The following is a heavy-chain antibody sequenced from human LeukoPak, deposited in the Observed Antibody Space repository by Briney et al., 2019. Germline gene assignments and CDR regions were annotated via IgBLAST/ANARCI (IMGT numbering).Heavy chain of an antibody. V-gene: IGHV4-59*01. D-gene: IGHD5-18*01. J-gene: IGHJ3*02. CDR3: AGIQVDTAMVTTSAFDI. CDR1: GGSISSYY. Sequence: SETLSLTCTVSGGSISSYYWSWIRQPPGKGLEWIGYIYYSGSTNYNPSLKSRVTISVDTSRNQFSLKLSSVTAADTAVYYCAGIQVDTAMVTTSAFDIWGQGTMATVSS. CDR2: IYYSGST.